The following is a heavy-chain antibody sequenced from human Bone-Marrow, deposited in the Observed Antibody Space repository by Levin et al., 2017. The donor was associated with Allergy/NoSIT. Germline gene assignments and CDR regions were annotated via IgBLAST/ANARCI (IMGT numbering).Heavy chain of an antibody. CDR1: GFTFRSYA. J-gene: IGHJ4*02. V-gene: IGHV3-30*18. CDR2: SSHDGDYK. D-gene: IGHD3-10*01. Sequence: GGSLRLSCAASGFTFRSYAMHWVRQAPGKGLEWVAISSHDGDYKFYADSVKGRFTISKDNSLNTLYLQMNSLTAEDTAVYYCAKALWFEEVFSAFDSWGQGTLVTVSS. CDR3: AKALWFEEVFSAFDS.